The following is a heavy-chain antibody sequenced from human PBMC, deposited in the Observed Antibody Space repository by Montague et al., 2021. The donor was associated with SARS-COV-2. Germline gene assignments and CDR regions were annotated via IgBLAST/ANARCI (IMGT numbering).Heavy chain of an antibody. CDR1: GDSISDYY. Sequence: SETLSLTCTVSGDSISDYYWSWIRQPPGMGLEWIGYIFRRGATNYNPPLKSRVIISLDTSKSQFSLRLNSVTAADTAIYYCARTPRGSRYFYGVDVWGQGTTVTVSS. CDR2: IFRRGAT. D-gene: IGHD3-10*01. CDR3: ARTPRGSRYFYGVDV. J-gene: IGHJ6*02. V-gene: IGHV4-59*01.